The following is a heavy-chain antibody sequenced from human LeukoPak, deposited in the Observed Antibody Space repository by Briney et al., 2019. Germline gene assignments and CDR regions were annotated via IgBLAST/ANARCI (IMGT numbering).Heavy chain of an antibody. CDR2: ISGSGGST. CDR1: GFTFSSYA. J-gene: IGHJ4*02. Sequence: GGSLRLSCAASGFTFSSYAMSWVRQAPGKGLEWVSAISGSGGSTYYADSVKGRFTISRDNSKNTLYLQMNSLRAEDTAVYYCAKDGTPRMATYANYFDYWGQGTLVTVSS. CDR3: AKDGTPRMATYANYFDY. V-gene: IGHV3-23*01. D-gene: IGHD1-26*01.